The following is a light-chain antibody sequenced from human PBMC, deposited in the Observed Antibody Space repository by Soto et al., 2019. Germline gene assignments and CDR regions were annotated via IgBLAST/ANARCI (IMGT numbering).Light chain of an antibody. J-gene: IGKJ1*01. CDR3: QESFFTLGT. Sequence: DIQMTQSPSSLSASVGDRVTITCRASQYIGDFLNWYQQTPGKAPKLLIFGASNLHIGVPSRFSGSGSGIEFTLTINNLQREDFATYYCQESFFTLGTFGRGTKVDIK. V-gene: IGKV1-39*01. CDR1: QYIGDF. CDR2: GAS.